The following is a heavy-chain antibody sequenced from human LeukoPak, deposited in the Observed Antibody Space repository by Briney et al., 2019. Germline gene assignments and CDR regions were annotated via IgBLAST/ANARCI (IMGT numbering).Heavy chain of an antibody. Sequence: PSETLSLTCTVSGASITSYYWSWIRQPPGKGLEWIGYIYYSGSTNYNPSLKSRLTISVDTSKKQFSLKLSSVTAADTAVYYCARGKRGLRDWGQGTLVTVSS. D-gene: IGHD3/OR15-3a*01. V-gene: IGHV4-59*12. CDR1: GASITSYY. J-gene: IGHJ4*02. CDR2: IYYSGST. CDR3: ARGKRGLRD.